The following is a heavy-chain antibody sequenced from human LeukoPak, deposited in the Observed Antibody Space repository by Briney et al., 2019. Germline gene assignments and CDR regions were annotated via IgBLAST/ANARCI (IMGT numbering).Heavy chain of an antibody. D-gene: IGHD2-21*02. CDR1: GGSISSGDYY. CDR2: IYYSGST. J-gene: IGHJ5*02. V-gene: IGHV4-30-4*01. Sequence: PSQTLSLTCTVSGGSISSGDYYWSWIRQPPGKGLEWIGYIYYSGSTYYNPSLKSRVTISVDTSKNQFSLKLSSVTAADTAVYYCAREGYFGGNYHWFDPWGQGTLVTVSS. CDR3: AREGYFGGNYHWFDP.